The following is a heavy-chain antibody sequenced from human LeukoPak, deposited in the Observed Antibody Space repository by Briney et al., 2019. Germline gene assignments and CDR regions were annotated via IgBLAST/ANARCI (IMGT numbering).Heavy chain of an antibody. CDR1: GGSIITTNYY. CDR2: IYYSGNT. Sequence: SGTLSPTCTVSGGSIITTNYYWGWIRQPPGRGLEWIGSIYYSGNTYYKPSLKSRVTISVDTSKNQFSLKLTSVTAADTAVYYCARDRLRLLPAFDIWGQGTMVTVSS. CDR3: ARDRLRLLPAFDI. J-gene: IGHJ3*02. D-gene: IGHD6-19*01. V-gene: IGHV4-39*07.